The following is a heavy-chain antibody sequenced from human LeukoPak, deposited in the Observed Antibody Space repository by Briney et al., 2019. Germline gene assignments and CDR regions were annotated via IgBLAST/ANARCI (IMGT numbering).Heavy chain of an antibody. CDR3: AKGRDFDNFPDAFDI. D-gene: IGHD3-22*01. CDR2: ISNSGGST. V-gene: IGHV3-23*01. Sequence: GGSLRLSCAASGFTFSSYAMSWVRQAPGKGLEWVSIISNSGGSTYYADSAKGRFTISRDNSKNMLYLQMNSLGAEDTAVYYCAKGRDFDNFPDAFDIWGQGTMVTVSS. J-gene: IGHJ3*02. CDR1: GFTFSSYA.